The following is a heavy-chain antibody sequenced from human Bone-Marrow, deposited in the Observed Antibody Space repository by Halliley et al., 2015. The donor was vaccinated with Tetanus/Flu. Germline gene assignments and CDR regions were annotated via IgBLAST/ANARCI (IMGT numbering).Heavy chain of an antibody. CDR3: ARNGIAVDGLDY. CDR2: INPGGGHT. CDR1: GYTFTNYY. Sequence: QMQLVQSGAEVKKPGASVQVSCQASGYTFTNYYIHWIRQAPGQGLEWMGIINPGGGHTSYAQKFQGRVTLTRDKSTGTVYMDLNSLRPEDTAVYYCARNGIAVDGLDYWGQGTLVTVSS. D-gene: IGHD6-19*01. V-gene: IGHV1-46*01. J-gene: IGHJ4*02.